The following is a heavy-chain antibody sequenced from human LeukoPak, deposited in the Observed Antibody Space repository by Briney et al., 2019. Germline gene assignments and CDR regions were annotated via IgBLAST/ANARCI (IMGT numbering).Heavy chain of an antibody. D-gene: IGHD2-8*01. V-gene: IGHV4-34*01. CDR2: INHSGST. Sequence: PSETLSLTCAVYGGSFSGYYWSWIRQPPGKGLEWIGEINHSGSTNYNPSLKSRVTISVDTSKNQFSLKLSSVTAADTAVYYCARGGGRTTWIAKRTKGSWFDPWGQGTLVTVSS. J-gene: IGHJ5*02. CDR1: GGSFSGYY. CDR3: ARGGGRTTWIAKRTKGSWFDP.